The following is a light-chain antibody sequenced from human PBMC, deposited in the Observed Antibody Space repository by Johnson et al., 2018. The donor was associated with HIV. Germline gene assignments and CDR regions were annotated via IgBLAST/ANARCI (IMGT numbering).Light chain of an antibody. J-gene: IGLJ1*01. V-gene: IGLV1-51*01. CDR3: ETWDFRWSAYV. CDR1: SSNIGNNY. CDR2: ENN. Sequence: QLVLTQAPSVSAAPGQKVTISCSGSSSNIGNNYVSWYQQLPGTAPKLLIYENNKRPSGIPDRFSGSKSGTSATLGITGLQTGDEADYYCETWDFRWSAYVFGTGTKVTVL.